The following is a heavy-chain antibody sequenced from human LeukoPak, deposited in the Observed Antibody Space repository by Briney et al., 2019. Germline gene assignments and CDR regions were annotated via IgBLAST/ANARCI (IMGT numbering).Heavy chain of an antibody. J-gene: IGHJ5*02. CDR2: INSDGSDT. D-gene: IGHD2-2*01. V-gene: IGHV3-74*01. CDR3: ASLCSRYCSSTSPDWFDP. Sequence: GGSLRLSCAASGFTFSSYWMHWVRQAPGKGLVWVSRINSDGSDTSYADSVKGRFTISRDNAKNTLYLQMNSLGAGDTAVYYCASLCSRYCSSTSPDWFDPWGQGTLVTVSS. CDR1: GFTFSSYW.